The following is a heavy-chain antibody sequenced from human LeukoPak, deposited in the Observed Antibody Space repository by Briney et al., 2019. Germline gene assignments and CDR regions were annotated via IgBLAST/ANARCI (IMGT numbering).Heavy chain of an antibody. CDR2: ISGTGANT. CDR3: VRDWGYDSSGYWQKYFDT. Sequence: GGTLRLSCAASGFTFSSYGMTWVRQAPGKGLEWVSAISGTGANTYYADSVKGRFTISRDNAKNTVYLQMNSLRAEDTAVYYCVRDWGYDSSGYWQKYFDTWGQGTLVTVSS. D-gene: IGHD3-22*01. CDR1: GFTFSSYG. J-gene: IGHJ4*02. V-gene: IGHV3-23*01.